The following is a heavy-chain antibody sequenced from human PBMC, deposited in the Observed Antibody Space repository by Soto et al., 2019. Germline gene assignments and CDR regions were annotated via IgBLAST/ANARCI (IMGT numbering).Heavy chain of an antibody. D-gene: IGHD3-22*01. V-gene: IGHV3-30-3*01. CDR2: ISYDGSNK. J-gene: IGHJ4*02. CDR1: GFTFSSYA. Sequence: QVQLVESGGGVVQPGRSLRLSCAASGFTFSSYAMHWVRQAPGKGLEWVAVISYDGSNKYYADSVKGRFTISRDNSKNTLYLQMNSLRAEDTAVYYCARDPDSSGYYLVLDYWGQGTLVTVSS. CDR3: ARDPDSSGYYLVLDY.